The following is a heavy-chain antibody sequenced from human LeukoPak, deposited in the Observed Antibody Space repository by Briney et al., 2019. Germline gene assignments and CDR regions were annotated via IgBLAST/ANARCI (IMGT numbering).Heavy chain of an antibody. Sequence: TSETLSLTCAVYGGSFSGYYWSWIRQPPGKGLEWIGEINHSGSTNYNPSLKSRVTISVDTSKNQFSLKLSSVTAADTAVYYCARAACPVYFDYWGQGTLVTVSS. D-gene: IGHD6-6*01. CDR1: GGSFSGYY. J-gene: IGHJ4*02. V-gene: IGHV4-34*01. CDR2: INHSGST. CDR3: ARAACPVYFDY.